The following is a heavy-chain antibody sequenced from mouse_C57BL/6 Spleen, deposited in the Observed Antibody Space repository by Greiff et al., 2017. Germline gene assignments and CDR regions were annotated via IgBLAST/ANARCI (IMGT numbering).Heavy chain of an antibody. CDR3: TRNYYYGSSLYYFDY. V-gene: IGHV2-2*01. CDR2: IWSGGST. D-gene: IGHD1-1*01. CDR1: GFSLTSYG. J-gene: IGHJ2*01. Sequence: VQLKQSGPGLVQPSQSLSITCTVSGFSLTSYGVHWVRQSPGKGLEWLGVIWSGGSTDYNAAFLSSLSISKDNSKSQVFFKMNSLQADDTAIYYCTRNYYYGSSLYYFDYWGQGTTLTVSS.